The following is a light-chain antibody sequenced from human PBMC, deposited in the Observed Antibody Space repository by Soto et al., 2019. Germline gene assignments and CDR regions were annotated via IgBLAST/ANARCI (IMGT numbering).Light chain of an antibody. CDR3: QQYNNWPKT. CDR2: GVS. Sequence: EIVMTQSPATLSVSPGERATLSCTASQSVSSNLAWYQQKPGQAPTLLISGVSTRATGIPARFSGSGSGTEFTLTISSLQSEDFAVYYCQQYNNWPKTFGQGTKVEIK. CDR1: QSVSSN. J-gene: IGKJ1*01. V-gene: IGKV3-15*01.